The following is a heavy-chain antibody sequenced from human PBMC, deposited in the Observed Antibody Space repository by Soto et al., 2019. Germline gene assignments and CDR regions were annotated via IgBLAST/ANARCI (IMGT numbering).Heavy chain of an antibody. CDR3: ARGLHYYGSGSPLDY. D-gene: IGHD3-10*01. V-gene: IGHV4-34*01. CDR2: INHSGST. Sequence: SETLSLTCAVYGGSFSGYYWSWIRQPPGKGLEWIGEINHSGSTNYNPSLKSRVTISVDTSKNQFSLKLSSVTAAHTAVYYCARGLHYYGSGSPLDYWGQGTLVTVSS. J-gene: IGHJ4*02. CDR1: GGSFSGYY.